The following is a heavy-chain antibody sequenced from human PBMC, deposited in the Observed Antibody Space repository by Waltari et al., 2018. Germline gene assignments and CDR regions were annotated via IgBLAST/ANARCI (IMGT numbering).Heavy chain of an antibody. Sequence: QVQLVQSGAEVKKPGSSVKVSCKASGGPFSSYAISWFRQAPGQGLEWMGGIIPIFGTANYEQKFQGRVTITADESTSTAYMELSSLRSEDTAVYYCARDLWPHDAFDIWGQGTMVTVSS. CDR3: ARDLWPHDAFDI. D-gene: IGHD2-21*01. J-gene: IGHJ3*02. V-gene: IGHV1-69*01. CDR2: IIPIFGTA. CDR1: GGPFSSYA.